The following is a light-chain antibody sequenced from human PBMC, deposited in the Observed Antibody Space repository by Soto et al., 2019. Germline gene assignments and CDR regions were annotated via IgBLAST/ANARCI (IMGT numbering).Light chain of an antibody. CDR1: QSVSSN. Sequence: EIVMTQSPATLPLSPGERATLSCRASQSVSSNLAWYQQKPGQAPRLLIYGASTRATGVPARFSGSGSGTEFTLTISTLQSEDFAVYYCQQYDNWPPLTFGGGTKVDI. V-gene: IGKV3-15*01. CDR3: QQYDNWPPLT. J-gene: IGKJ4*01. CDR2: GAS.